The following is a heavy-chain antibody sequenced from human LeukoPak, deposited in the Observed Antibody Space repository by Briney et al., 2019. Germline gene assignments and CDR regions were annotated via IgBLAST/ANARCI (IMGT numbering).Heavy chain of an antibody. CDR1: GGSFSGYY. D-gene: IGHD6-19*01. CDR2: INHSGST. Sequence: PSETLSLTCAVYGGSFSGYYWSWIRQPPGKGLEWIGEINHSGSTNYNPSLKSRVTISVDTSKNQFSLKLSSVTAADTAAYYCARGLRSGWYIDYWGQGTLVTVSS. J-gene: IGHJ4*02. CDR3: ARGLRSGWYIDY. V-gene: IGHV4-34*01.